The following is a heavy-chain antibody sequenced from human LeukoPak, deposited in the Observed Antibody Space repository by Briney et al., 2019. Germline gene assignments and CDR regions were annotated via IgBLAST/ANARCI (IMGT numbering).Heavy chain of an antibody. D-gene: IGHD1-26*01. CDR1: GFTFSNYA. Sequence: GGSLRLSCAAPGFTFSNYAMSWVRQVPGKGLEWVANIKQDGGTRHYADSLRGRFTISRDNPKNSLYLQMNSLRADDTAVYYCARDTVGSLDYWGQGILVTVAS. V-gene: IGHV3-7*01. CDR3: ARDTVGSLDY. CDR2: IKQDGGTR. J-gene: IGHJ4*02.